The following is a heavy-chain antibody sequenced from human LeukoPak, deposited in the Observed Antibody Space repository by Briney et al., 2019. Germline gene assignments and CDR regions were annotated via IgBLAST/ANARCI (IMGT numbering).Heavy chain of an antibody. CDR1: GFSFSNFA. D-gene: IGHD5/OR15-5a*01. CDR2: FSGAGGST. Sequence: EGSLRLSCAASGFSFSNFAMNWVRQAPGKGLEWVSGFSGAGGSTFYADSVKGRFTTSRDNSKNTLFLQMTSLRAEDTAVYYCAKGIRSSLSKLNSFEFWGQGTLVTVSS. J-gene: IGHJ4*02. V-gene: IGHV3-23*01. CDR3: AKGIRSSLSKLNSFEF.